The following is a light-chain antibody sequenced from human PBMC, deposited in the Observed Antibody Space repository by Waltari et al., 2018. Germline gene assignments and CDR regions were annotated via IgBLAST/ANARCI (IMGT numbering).Light chain of an antibody. CDR1: QDIPNY. J-gene: IGKJ4*01. CDR2: DAS. CDR3: QQYENLPLT. Sequence: DIQMTQSPSSLSASVGDILPIPCQASQDIPNYLNWYQQKPGKAPKLLIYDASNLETGVPSRFSGSGSGTDFTFTISSLQPEDIATYYCQQYENLPLTFGGGTKVKIK. V-gene: IGKV1-33*01.